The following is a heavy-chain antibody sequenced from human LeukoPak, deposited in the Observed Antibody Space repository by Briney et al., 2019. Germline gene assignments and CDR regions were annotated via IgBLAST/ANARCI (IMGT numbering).Heavy chain of an antibody. D-gene: IGHD3-10*01. CDR3: ARGSTMVRGVQADFDY. CDR2: INPNSGGT. Sequence: ASVKVSCKASGYTFNSSYMHWVRQAPGQGLEWMGWINPNSGGTNYAQKFQGWVTMTRDTSISTAYMELSRLRSDDTAVYYCARGSTMVRGVQADFDYWGQGTLVTVSS. J-gene: IGHJ4*02. V-gene: IGHV1-2*04. CDR1: GYTFNSSY.